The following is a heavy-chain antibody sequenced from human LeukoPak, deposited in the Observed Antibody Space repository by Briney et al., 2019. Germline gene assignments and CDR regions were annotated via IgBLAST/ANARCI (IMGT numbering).Heavy chain of an antibody. CDR1: GGSFSGYY. J-gene: IGHJ2*01. D-gene: IGHD6-13*01. Sequence: PSETLSLTCAVYGGSFSGYYWSWIRQPPGKGLEWIGSIYYSGSTYYNPSLKSRVTISVDTSKNQFSLKLSSVTAADTAVYYCARDSGYSRHWYFDLWGRDTLVTVSS. CDR2: IYYSGST. CDR3: ARDSGYSRHWYFDL. V-gene: IGHV4-34*01.